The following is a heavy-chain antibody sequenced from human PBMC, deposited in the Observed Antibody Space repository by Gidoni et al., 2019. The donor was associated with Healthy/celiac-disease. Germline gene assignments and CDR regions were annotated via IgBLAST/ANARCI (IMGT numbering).Heavy chain of an antibody. CDR3: ARDRYGYVDYGYNWFDP. CDR1: GGSISGGGYY. D-gene: IGHD4-17*01. J-gene: IGHJ5*02. Sequence: QVQLQESGPGLVKPSQTLSLTCTVSGGSISGGGYYWSWIRQHPGKGLEWIGYIYYSGSTYSNPSIKSRVTISVDTSKNQFSLKLSSVTAADTAVYYCARDRYGYVDYGYNWFDPWGQGTLVTVSS. CDR2: IYYSGST. V-gene: IGHV4-31*03.